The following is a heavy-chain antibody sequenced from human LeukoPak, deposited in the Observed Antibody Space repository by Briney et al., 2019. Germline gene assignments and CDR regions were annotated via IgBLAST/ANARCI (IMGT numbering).Heavy chain of an antibody. V-gene: IGHV4-39*07. CDR3: ARDGSGWSGYYFDY. J-gene: IGHJ4*02. D-gene: IGHD6-19*01. CDR2: IYYSGST. CDR1: GGSISSSSYY. Sequence: SETLSLTCTVSGGSISSSSYYWGWIRQPPGKGLEWIGSIYYSGSTYYNPSLKSRVTISVDTSKNQFSLKLSSVTAADTAVYYCARDGSGWSGYYFDYWGQGTLVTVSS.